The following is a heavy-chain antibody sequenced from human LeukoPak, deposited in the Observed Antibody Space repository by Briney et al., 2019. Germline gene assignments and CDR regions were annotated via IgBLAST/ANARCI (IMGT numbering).Heavy chain of an antibody. J-gene: IGHJ5*02. V-gene: IGHV3-21*01. CDR1: GFTFSSYS. CDR3: ARISHWNVLA. CDR2: ISRSSSYI. D-gene: IGHD1-1*01. Sequence: GGSLRLSCAASGFTFSSYSMNWVRQAPGKGLEWVSSISRSSSYIYYADSVKGRFTISRDNAKNSLYLQMNSLRAEDTAVYYCARISHWNVLAWGQGTLVTVSS.